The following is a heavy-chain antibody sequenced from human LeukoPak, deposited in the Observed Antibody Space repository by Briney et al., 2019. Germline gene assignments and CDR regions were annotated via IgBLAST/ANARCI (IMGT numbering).Heavy chain of an antibody. V-gene: IGHV3-11*01. CDR1: GFTFSDYY. CDR2: ISSSGSTI. Sequence: GSLRLSCAASGFTFSDYYMSWIRHAPGKGLEWVSYISSSGSTIYYADSVKGRFTISRDNAKNSLYLQMNSLRAEDTAVYYCARLKRISYFDYWGQGTLVTVSS. CDR3: ARLKRISYFDY. D-gene: IGHD2-15*01. J-gene: IGHJ4*02.